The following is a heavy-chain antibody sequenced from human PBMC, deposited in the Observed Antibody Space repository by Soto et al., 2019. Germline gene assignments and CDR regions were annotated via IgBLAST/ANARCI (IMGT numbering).Heavy chain of an antibody. Sequence: PSETLSLTCTVSGGSISSGNYYWSCIRQPPGKGLQWIGYIYYNGDTYYNPSLKSRATISVDTAMNHFPLKLSSRTAADTAVYFCARGRFDYYYGLDVWGQGTTVTVSS. CDR2: IYYNGDT. CDR1: GGSISSGNYY. CDR3: ARGRFDYYYGLDV. D-gene: IGHD3-3*01. V-gene: IGHV4-30-4*01. J-gene: IGHJ6*02.